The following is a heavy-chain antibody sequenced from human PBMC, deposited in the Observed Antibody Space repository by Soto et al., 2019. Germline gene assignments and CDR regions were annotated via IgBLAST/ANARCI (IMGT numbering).Heavy chain of an antibody. CDR2: VSFDGKVT. J-gene: IGHJ4*02. D-gene: IGHD2-21*02. CDR3: AREPYGDSQYFDY. V-gene: IGHV3-30*04. CDR1: GFTFYSLS. Sequence: GGSLGPSSTGSGFTFYSLSLHWVRQVPEEGVEWVAVVSFDGKVTYYADSVKGRFTVSRDISKNTIYLQANSLRPEDTAVYYCAREPYGDSQYFDYWGQGTPVTVSS.